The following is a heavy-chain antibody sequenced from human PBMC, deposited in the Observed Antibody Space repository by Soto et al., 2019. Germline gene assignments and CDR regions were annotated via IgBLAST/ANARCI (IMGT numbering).Heavy chain of an antibody. CDR1: GFSLSDST. Sequence: EVQLVESGGGLVQPGGSLKLSCAASGFSLSDSTMDWVRQASGKGLEWVGRIRSKANSYATAYTASVKGRFTISRDDSKNTAHLQMNSQKTEDTAIFYCASMAVAGTGHWGQGTLVTVSS. D-gene: IGHD6-19*01. V-gene: IGHV3-73*02. CDR3: ASMAVAGTGH. J-gene: IGHJ4*02. CDR2: IRSKANSYAT.